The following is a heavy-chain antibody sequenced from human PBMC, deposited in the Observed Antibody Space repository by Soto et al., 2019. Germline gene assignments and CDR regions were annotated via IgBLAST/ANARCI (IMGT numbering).Heavy chain of an antibody. V-gene: IGHV3-30*18. CDR1: GFTFSSYG. J-gene: IGHJ6*02. D-gene: IGHD6-13*01. CDR2: ISYDGSNK. Sequence: GGSLRLSCAASGFTFSSYGMHWVRQAPGKGLEWVAVISYDGSNKYYADSVKGRFTISRDNSKNTLYLQMNSLRAEDTAVYYCAKVKGYSSSWYDLLYGMDVWGQGTTVTVSS. CDR3: AKVKGYSSSWYDLLYGMDV.